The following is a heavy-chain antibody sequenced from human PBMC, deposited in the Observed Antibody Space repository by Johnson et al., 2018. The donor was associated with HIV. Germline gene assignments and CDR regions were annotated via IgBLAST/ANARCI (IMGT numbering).Heavy chain of an antibody. V-gene: IGHV3-66*02. D-gene: IGHD3-9*01. CDR1: GFTVSTNY. J-gene: IGHJ3*02. Sequence: VQLVESGGGVVQPGRSLRLSCAASGFTVSTNYMSWVRQAPGKGLEWVSVIYSGGSTYYADSVKGRFTISRDNSKNTLYLQMNSLRTEDTAVYFCARDSDVLPGYTGPEYAFDIWGQGTLVTVSS. CDR3: ARDSDVLPGYTGPEYAFDI. CDR2: IYSGGST.